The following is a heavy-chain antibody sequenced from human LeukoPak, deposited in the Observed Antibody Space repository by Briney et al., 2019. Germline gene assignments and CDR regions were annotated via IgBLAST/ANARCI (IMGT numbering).Heavy chain of an antibody. J-gene: IGHJ2*01. Sequence: SQTLSLTCTVSGGSMNSGDYYWSWIRQHPGKGLEWIAYIHHSGSIYYNPSLRSRLSMSLDTSKRQFSLRLNSVTAADTALYFCARNHDSTNYHPRRHYFDVWGRGTLVVVSS. CDR1: GGSMNSGDYY. CDR2: IHHSGSI. CDR3: ARNHDSTNYHPRRHYFDV. D-gene: IGHD2-8*01. V-gene: IGHV4-31*03.